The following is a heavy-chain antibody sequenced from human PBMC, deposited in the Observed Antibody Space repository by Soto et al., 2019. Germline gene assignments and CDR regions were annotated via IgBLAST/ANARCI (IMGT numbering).Heavy chain of an antibody. D-gene: IGHD1-26*01. CDR3: AKPRKWELPADY. V-gene: IGHV3-30*18. Sequence: QVQLVESGGGVVQPGRSLRLSCAASGFTFSTYGMHWVRQAPGKGLEWVAVISYDGSNKYYADSVKGRFTVSRDNSKNTLYLQMNSLRIDDTAVYYCAKPRKWELPADYWGQGTLVTVSS. J-gene: IGHJ4*02. CDR2: ISYDGSNK. CDR1: GFTFSTYG.